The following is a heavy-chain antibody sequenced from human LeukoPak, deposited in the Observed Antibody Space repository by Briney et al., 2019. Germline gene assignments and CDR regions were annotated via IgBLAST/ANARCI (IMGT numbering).Heavy chain of an antibody. Sequence: GSLRFSCAASGFTFDDYGMSWVRQAPGKGLEWVSGINWNGGSTGYADSVKGRFTISRDNAKNSLYLQMNSLRAEDTALYHCARDRGNIEMEDAFDIWGQGTMVTVSS. CDR3: ARDRGNIEMEDAFDI. D-gene: IGHD5-24*01. V-gene: IGHV3-20*01. J-gene: IGHJ3*02. CDR1: GFTFDDYG. CDR2: INWNGGST.